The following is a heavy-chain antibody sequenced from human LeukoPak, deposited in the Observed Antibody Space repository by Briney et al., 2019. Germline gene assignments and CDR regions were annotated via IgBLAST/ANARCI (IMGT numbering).Heavy chain of an antibody. CDR3: AKRTIYYDSSGPSDY. Sequence: GGSLRLSCAASGFTFSSYAMSWVRQAPGKGLEWVSAISGSGGSTYYADSVKGRFTISRDNSKNTLYLQMNSLRAEDTAVYYCAKRTIYYDSSGPSDYWGQGTLVTVSS. V-gene: IGHV3-23*01. CDR1: GFTFSSYA. CDR2: ISGSGGST. D-gene: IGHD3-22*01. J-gene: IGHJ4*02.